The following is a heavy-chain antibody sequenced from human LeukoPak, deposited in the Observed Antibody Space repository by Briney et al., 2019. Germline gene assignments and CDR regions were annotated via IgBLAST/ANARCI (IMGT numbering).Heavy chain of an antibody. V-gene: IGHV4-39*01. Sequence: SQTLSLTCTVSGGSISSGGYYWGWIRQPPGKGLEWIGSIYYSGSTYYNPSLKSRVTISVDTSKNQFSLKLSSVTAADTAVYYCARAGDFWSGEANYYFDYWGQGTLVTVSS. J-gene: IGHJ4*02. CDR1: GGSISSGGYY. CDR3: ARAGDFWSGEANYYFDY. CDR2: IYYSGST. D-gene: IGHD3-3*01.